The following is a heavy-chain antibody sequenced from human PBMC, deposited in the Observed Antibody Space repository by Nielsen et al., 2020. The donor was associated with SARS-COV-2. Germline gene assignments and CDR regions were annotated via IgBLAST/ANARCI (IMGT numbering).Heavy chain of an antibody. V-gene: IGHV3-11*06. D-gene: IGHD1-1*01. CDR2: ISSSGSFT. Sequence: GESLKISCAASGFMVSDSYMSWIRQTPGKGLEWISYISSSGSFTNYADSVRGRFTISRDNAKNTLYLQMNSLRAEDTAVYFCTNWNDGYWGQGTPVTVSS. CDR3: TNWNDGY. J-gene: IGHJ4*02. CDR1: GFMVSDSY.